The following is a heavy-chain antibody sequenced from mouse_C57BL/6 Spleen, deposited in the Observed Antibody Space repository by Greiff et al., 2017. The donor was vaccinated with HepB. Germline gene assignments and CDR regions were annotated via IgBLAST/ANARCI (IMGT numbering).Heavy chain of an antibody. CDR1: GYTFTSYW. Sequence: QVQLKQPGAELVKPGASVKLSCKASGYTFTSYWMHWVKQRPGQGLEWIGMIHPNSGSTNYNEKFKSKATLTVDKSSSTAYMQLSSLTSEDSAVYYCARAPYYYGSSYYYAMDYWGQGTSVTVSS. J-gene: IGHJ4*01. CDR2: IHPNSGST. CDR3: ARAPYYYGSSYYYAMDY. V-gene: IGHV1-64*01. D-gene: IGHD1-1*01.